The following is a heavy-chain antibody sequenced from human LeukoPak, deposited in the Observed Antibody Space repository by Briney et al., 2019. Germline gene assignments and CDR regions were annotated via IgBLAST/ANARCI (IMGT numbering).Heavy chain of an antibody. V-gene: IGHV1-2*02. CDR2: INPDGDVT. CDR3: ARGPNHYYYMDF. J-gene: IGHJ6*03. D-gene: IGHD2-8*01. Sequence: ASMKVSCKASGYSFTGYYIHWVRQAPGQGLEWMGWINPDGDVTKSAQKFQGRVTMTTDKSINTVFMELSGLTSDDMALYYCARGPNHYYYMDFWGKGTTVSVSS. CDR1: GYSFTGYY.